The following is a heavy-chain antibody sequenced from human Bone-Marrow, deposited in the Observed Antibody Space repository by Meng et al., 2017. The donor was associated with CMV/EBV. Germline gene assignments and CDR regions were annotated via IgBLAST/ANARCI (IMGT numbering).Heavy chain of an antibody. J-gene: IGHJ4*02. D-gene: IGHD6-19*01. CDR1: GGSVSIGRYY. V-gene: IGHV4-61*01. CDR3: ARGGRYSSGWFSLDV. CDR2: IYCTGST. Sequence: GSLRLSCPVSGGSVSIGRYYWSWIRQHPGKGLEWSGYIYCTGSTNYNPSLKSRVTLSTDTYKDQFSLKLSSVTAADTAVYYCARGGRYSSGWFSLDVWGQGTLVTVSS.